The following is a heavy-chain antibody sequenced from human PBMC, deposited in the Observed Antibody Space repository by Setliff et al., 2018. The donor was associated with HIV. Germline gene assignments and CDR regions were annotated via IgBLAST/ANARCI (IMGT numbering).Heavy chain of an antibody. CDR3: GRGLGAAAPIDY. CDR2: INHSGST. D-gene: IGHD6-13*01. J-gene: IGHJ4*02. V-gene: IGHV4-34*01. CDR1: GGSFSRYY. Sequence: PSETLSLTCAVYGGSFSRYYWSWIRQPPGKGLEWIGEINHSGSTNYNPSLKSRVTISVDTSKNRFSLSLTSVTAADAAVYYCGRGLGAAAPIDYWGQGTLVTVSS.